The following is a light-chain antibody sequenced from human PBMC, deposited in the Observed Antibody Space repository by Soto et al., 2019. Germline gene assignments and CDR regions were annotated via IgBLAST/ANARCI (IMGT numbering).Light chain of an antibody. Sequence: QSALTQPRSVSGSPGQSVTISCTGTSSDVGGYDFVTWYQQHPGKAPKLLIYDVTKRPSGVPDRFSGSKSGNSAFLTISGLQAEDEAEYYCSSYAVTNIFVFGTGTQVTVL. CDR2: DVT. J-gene: IGLJ1*01. V-gene: IGLV2-11*01. CDR3: SSYAVTNIFV. CDR1: SSDVGGYDF.